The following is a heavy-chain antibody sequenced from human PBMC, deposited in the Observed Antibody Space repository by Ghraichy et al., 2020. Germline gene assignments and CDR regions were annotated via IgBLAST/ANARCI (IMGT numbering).Heavy chain of an antibody. CDR1: GGSISSYY. V-gene: IGHV4-59*01. J-gene: IGHJ6*02. Sequence: SETLSLTCTVSGGSISSYYWSWIRQPPGKGLEWIGYIYYSGSTNYNPSLKSRVTISVDTSKNQFSLKLSSVTAADTAVYYCARVALPEMATISNFRLTNLPMDVWGQGTTVTVSS. CDR3: ARVALPEMATISNFRLTNLPMDV. D-gene: IGHD5-24*01. CDR2: IYYSGST.